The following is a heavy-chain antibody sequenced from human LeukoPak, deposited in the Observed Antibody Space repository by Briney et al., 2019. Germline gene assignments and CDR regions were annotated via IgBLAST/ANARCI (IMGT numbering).Heavy chain of an antibody. CDR2: ISGSGGST. CDR3: AKDAPGIAVAGTGWFDP. D-gene: IGHD6-19*01. CDR1: GFTFSSYA. Sequence: GGSVRLSCAASGFTFSSYAMSWVRQAPGKGLEWVSAISGSGGSTDYADSVKGRFTISRDNSKNTLYLHMNSLRAEDTAVYYCAKDAPGIAVAGTGWFDPWGEGTVDPVSS. J-gene: IGHJ5*02. V-gene: IGHV3-23*01.